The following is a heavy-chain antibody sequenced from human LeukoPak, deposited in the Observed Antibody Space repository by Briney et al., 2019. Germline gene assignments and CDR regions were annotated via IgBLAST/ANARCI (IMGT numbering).Heavy chain of an antibody. V-gene: IGHV1-2*06. CDR1: GYTFTDYN. CDR2: INPNSGGT. D-gene: IGHD1-26*01. J-gene: IGHJ4*02. Sequence: ASVKVSCKASGYTFTDYNMHWVRQAPGQGLEWMGRINPNSGGTNYAQKFQGSVTMTRDTSISTAYMELSRLRSDDTAVYYCARESGRYYFDYWGQGTLVTVSS. CDR3: ARESGRYYFDY.